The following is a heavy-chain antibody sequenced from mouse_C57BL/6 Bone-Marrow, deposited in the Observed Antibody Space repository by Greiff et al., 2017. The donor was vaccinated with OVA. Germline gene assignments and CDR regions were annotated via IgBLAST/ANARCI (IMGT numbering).Heavy chain of an antibody. J-gene: IGHJ3*01. D-gene: IGHD1-1*01. CDR1: GYTFTSYW. Sequence: QVQLQQPGAELVRPGTSVKLSCKASGYTFTSYWMHWVKQRPGQGLEWIGVIDPSDSYTNYNQKFKGKATLTVDTSSSTAYMQLSSLTSEDSAVYYCARGGFITTARGFAYWGQGTLVTVSA. CDR3: ARGGFITTARGFAY. V-gene: IGHV1-59*01. CDR2: IDPSDSYT.